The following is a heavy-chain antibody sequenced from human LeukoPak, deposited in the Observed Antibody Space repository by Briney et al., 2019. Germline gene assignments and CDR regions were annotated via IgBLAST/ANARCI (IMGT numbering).Heavy chain of an antibody. D-gene: IGHD4-17*01. V-gene: IGHV4-59*01. CDR3: ARGTTVFSRPGPPWFDP. J-gene: IGHJ5*02. CDR2: IYYSGST. CDR1: GGSISSYY. Sequence: SGTLSLTCIVSGGSISSYYWSWIRQPPGKGLEWIGYIYYSGSTNYNPSLKSRVSISVDTSKNQFSLKLSSVTAADTAVYYCARGTTVFSRPGPPWFDPWGQGTLVTVS.